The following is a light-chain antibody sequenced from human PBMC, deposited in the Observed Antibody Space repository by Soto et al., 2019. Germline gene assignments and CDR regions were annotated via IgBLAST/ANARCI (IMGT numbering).Light chain of an antibody. CDR2: AMS. CDR3: QQFGTPPWT. J-gene: IGKJ1*01. CDR1: QDVLNNY. Sequence: VLTQSPGTLSLSPGERATLSCRASQDVLNNYLAWFQQKPGQAPRLLISAMSTRASGIPDRFSGSGSGTHFNLTISRLEPEDFAVYYCQQFGTPPWTFGQGTKVDIK. V-gene: IGKV3-20*01.